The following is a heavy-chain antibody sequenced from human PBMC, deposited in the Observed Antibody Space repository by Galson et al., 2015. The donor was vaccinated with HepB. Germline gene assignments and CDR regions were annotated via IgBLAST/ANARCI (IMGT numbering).Heavy chain of an antibody. CDR2: TYYRSAWNY. J-gene: IGHJ5*02. V-gene: IGHV6-1*01. CDR1: GDSVSNNHAA. Sequence: CAISGDSVSNNHAAWHWIRQSPSRGLEWLGRTYYRSAWNYDYAVSVKSRMIINPDTSKNQFSLQLNSVTPEDTAVYYCGRAPGVRERADWVDVWGPGTLVTVSS. CDR3: GRAPGVRERADWVDV. D-gene: IGHD3-10*01.